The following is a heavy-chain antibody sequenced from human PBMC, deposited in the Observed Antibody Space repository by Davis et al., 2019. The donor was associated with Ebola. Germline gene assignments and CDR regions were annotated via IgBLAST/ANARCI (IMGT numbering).Heavy chain of an antibody. D-gene: IGHD3-10*01. Sequence: SVKVSCKASGGTFSSYPIDWVRQAPGQGLEWMGGIIPIFGTTNYAQKFQGRVTIIADESTSTAYMELSSLRSEDTAVYYCAGMHGFGEGWPGYWGQGTLVTVSS. CDR2: IIPIFGTT. V-gene: IGHV1-69*13. CDR1: GGTFSSYP. CDR3: AGMHGFGEGWPGY. J-gene: IGHJ4*02.